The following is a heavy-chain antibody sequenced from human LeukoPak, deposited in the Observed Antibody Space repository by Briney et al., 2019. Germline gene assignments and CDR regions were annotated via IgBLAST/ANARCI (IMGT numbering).Heavy chain of an antibody. CDR3: ARVRHDPLEYWYYIDL. V-gene: IGHV4-34*01. D-gene: IGHD2-8*02. J-gene: IGHJ6*03. Sequence: PSETLSLTCAVYGGPFTDYSGYSWSWIRQPPGKGLEWIGEINHSGSPNYNPSLESRLTISVDTSKRQFPLNLNSVTAADAAVYYCARVRHDPLEYWYYIDLWGNGTMVSVSS. CDR1: GGPFTDYSGYS. CDR2: INHSGSP.